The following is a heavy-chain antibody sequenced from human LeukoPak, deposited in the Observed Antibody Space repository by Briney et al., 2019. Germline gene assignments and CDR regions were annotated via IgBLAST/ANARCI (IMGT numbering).Heavy chain of an antibody. CDR1: GYSFTSYW. J-gene: IGHJ5*02. CDR3: ARLYYYYGSGSLPNWFDP. D-gene: IGHD3-10*01. CDR2: IYPGDSDT. V-gene: IGHV5-51*01. Sequence: GESLQISCKGSGYSFTSYWIGWVRQMPGKGLEWMGIIYPGDSDTRYSPSFQGQVTISADKSISTAYLQWSSLKASDTAMYYCARLYYYYGSGSLPNWFDPWGQGTLVTVSS.